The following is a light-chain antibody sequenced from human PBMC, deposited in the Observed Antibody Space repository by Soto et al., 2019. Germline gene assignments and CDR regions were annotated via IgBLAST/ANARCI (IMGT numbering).Light chain of an antibody. J-gene: IGKJ4*01. CDR1: QSISGRY. Sequence: ETVLTQSLGTLSLSPGERASLSCRASQSISGRYLAWYQQKPGQAPRLLIYDASSRATGIPDRFSGSGSGTDFILTISRLEPEDFAVYYCQQYGSSPLTFGGGTKVEIK. CDR2: DAS. V-gene: IGKV3-20*01. CDR3: QQYGSSPLT.